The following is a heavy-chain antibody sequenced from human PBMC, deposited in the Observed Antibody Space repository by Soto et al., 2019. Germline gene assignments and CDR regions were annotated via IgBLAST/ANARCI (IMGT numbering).Heavy chain of an antibody. CDR3: AREWTSESYIDY. V-gene: IGHV4-31*03. CDR2: IYYSGST. Sequence: ASETLSLTCTVSGGSISSGGYYWSWIRQHPGKGLEWIGYIYYSGSTYYNPSLKSRVTISVDTSKNQFSLKLSSVTAADTAVYYCAREWTSESYIDYWGQGTLVTVSS. CDR1: GGSISSGGYY. J-gene: IGHJ4*02.